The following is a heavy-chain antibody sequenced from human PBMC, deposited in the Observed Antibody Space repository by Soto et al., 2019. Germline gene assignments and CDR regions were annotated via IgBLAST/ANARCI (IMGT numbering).Heavy chain of an antibody. Sequence: QLQLQESGPGLVKPSETLSLTCTVSGGSISSSSYYWGWIRQPPGKGLEWIGSIYYSGSTYYNPSRQSRVSISADTSKTHFSLKLSSVTAADTAVYYCARRGSSSWYGYWGQGTLVTVSS. CDR2: IYYSGST. CDR3: ARRGSSSWYGY. D-gene: IGHD6-13*01. V-gene: IGHV4-39*01. J-gene: IGHJ4*02. CDR1: GGSISSSSYY.